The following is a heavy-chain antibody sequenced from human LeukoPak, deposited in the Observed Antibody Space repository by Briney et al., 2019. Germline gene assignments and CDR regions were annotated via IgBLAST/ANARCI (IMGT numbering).Heavy chain of an antibody. V-gene: IGHV4-39*02. Sequence: SETLSLTCTVSGGSISSSSYYWGWIRQSPGKGLEWIGSIYYSGSTYYNPSLKSRVTISVDTSKNQFSLKLSSVTAADTAVYYCAREVQGSGLYYWGQGTLVTVSS. CDR3: AREVQGSGLYY. CDR2: IYYSGST. D-gene: IGHD6-19*01. CDR1: GGSISSSSYY. J-gene: IGHJ4*02.